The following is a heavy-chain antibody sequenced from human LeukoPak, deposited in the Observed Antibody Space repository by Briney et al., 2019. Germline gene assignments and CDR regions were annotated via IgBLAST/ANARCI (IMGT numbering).Heavy chain of an antibody. V-gene: IGHV1-69*13. J-gene: IGHJ5*02. CDR1: GGTFSSYA. CDR2: IIPIFGTA. Sequence: SVKVSCKASGGTFSSYAISWVRQAPGQGLEWMGGIIPIFGTANYAQKFQGRVTTTADESTSTAYMELSSLRSEDTAVYYCTRAGYCSSTSCYIMAGWFDPWGQGTLVTVSS. CDR3: TRAGYCSSTSCYIMAGWFDP. D-gene: IGHD2-2*02.